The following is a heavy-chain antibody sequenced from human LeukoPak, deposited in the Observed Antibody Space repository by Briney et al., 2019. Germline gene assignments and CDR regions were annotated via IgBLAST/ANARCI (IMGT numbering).Heavy chain of an antibody. CDR3: AQNGQSGFSFDP. CDR1: GGSISSYY. Sequence: SETLSLTCTVSGGSISSYYWSWIRQPPGKGLEWIGYIYYSGSTSYNPSLKSRVTISVDTSKNQFSLKLSSVTAADTAVYYCAQNGQSGFSFDPWGQGTLVTVSS. J-gene: IGHJ5*02. CDR2: IYYSGST. D-gene: IGHD2-8*01. V-gene: IGHV4-59*01.